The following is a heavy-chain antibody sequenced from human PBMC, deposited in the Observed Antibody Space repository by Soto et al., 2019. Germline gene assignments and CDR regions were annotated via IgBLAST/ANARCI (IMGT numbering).Heavy chain of an antibody. D-gene: IGHD3-22*01. CDR3: ARGPYYYDSSGYSGFDY. V-gene: IGHV4-4*07. Sequence: ETLSLTCTVSGGSISSYYWSWIRQPAGKGLEWIGRIYTSGSTNYNPSLKSRVTMSVDTSKNQFSLKLSSVTAADTAVYYCARGPYYYDSSGYSGFDYWGQGTLVTVSS. CDR1: GGSISSYY. CDR2: IYTSGST. J-gene: IGHJ4*02.